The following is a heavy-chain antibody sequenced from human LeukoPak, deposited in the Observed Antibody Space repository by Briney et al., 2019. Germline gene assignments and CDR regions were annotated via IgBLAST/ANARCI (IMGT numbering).Heavy chain of an antibody. J-gene: IGHJ4*02. CDR2: ISGSGGST. D-gene: IGHD3-3*01. CDR3: AKLLGYDFWSSYYTSYFDY. V-gene: IGHV3-23*01. CDR1: GFTFSSYA. Sequence: GGSLRLSCAASGFTFSSYAMSWVRQAPGKGLEWVSAISGSGGSTYYADSVKGRFTISRDNSKNTLYLQMNSLRAEDTAVYYCAKLLGYDFWSSYYTSYFDYWGQGTLVTVSS.